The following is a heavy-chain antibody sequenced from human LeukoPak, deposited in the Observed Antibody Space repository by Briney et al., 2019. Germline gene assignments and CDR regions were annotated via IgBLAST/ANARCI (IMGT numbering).Heavy chain of an antibody. Sequence: PSETLSLTCTVSGVSISSYYWSWIRQPPGRGLEWIGYMFHSGITNYNPSLKSRVTLFVDTSKNQFSLRLSSVTAADTAVYYCARDYSGYPPEAFDIWGQGTMVTVSS. J-gene: IGHJ3*02. CDR3: ARDYSGYPPEAFDI. CDR2: MFHSGIT. CDR1: GVSISSYY. D-gene: IGHD5-12*01. V-gene: IGHV4-59*01.